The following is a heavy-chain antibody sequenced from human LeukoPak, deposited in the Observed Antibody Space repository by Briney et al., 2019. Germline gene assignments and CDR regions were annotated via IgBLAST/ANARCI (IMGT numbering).Heavy chain of an antibody. Sequence: PGGSLRLSCAASGFTFSSYWMHWVRQAPGKGLVWVSRINNDGSSTSYADFVKGRFTISRDNAKNSLYLQMNSLRAEDTAVYYCARDHVRTREYSYGPDYWGQGTLVTVSS. V-gene: IGHV3-74*01. CDR2: INNDGSST. CDR1: GFTFSSYW. D-gene: IGHD5-18*01. CDR3: ARDHVRTREYSYGPDY. J-gene: IGHJ4*02.